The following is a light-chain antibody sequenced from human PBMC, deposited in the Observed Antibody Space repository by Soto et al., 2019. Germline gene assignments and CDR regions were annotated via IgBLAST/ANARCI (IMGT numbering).Light chain of an antibody. CDR3: QQYYSFPWT. CDR2: AAS. J-gene: IGKJ1*01. CDR1: QGISSY. Sequence: IQLTQSPSSLSASVGDSVTITCRASQGISSYLAWYQQKPGKAPELLIYAASTLQSGVPSRFSGSGSGADFTLTISCLQSEDFATYYCQQYYSFPWTFGQGTKVDIK. V-gene: IGKV1-9*01.